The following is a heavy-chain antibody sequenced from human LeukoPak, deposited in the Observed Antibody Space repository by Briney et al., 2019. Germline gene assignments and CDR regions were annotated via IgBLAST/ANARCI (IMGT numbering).Heavy chain of an antibody. CDR2: IYYSGST. J-gene: IGHJ5*02. D-gene: IGHD3-10*01. CDR1: VDSVSSGNYY. Sequence: SDTLSLTCTVSVDSVSSGNYYCTSVSRPPGEGLEWYGYIYYSGSTNYNPSLKSRVTISVDTSKNQFSLKLSSVTAADTAVYYCARGQFGEGDPWGQGTLVTVSS. CDR3: ARGQFGEGDP. V-gene: IGHV4-61*01.